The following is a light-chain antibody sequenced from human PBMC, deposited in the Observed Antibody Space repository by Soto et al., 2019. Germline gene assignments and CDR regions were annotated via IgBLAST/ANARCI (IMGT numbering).Light chain of an antibody. CDR2: DAS. V-gene: IGKV3-11*01. J-gene: IGKJ5*01. Sequence: DIGLTHSPVNLAVSAGERATLSCRASQSVSSYLAWYQQKPGQAPRLLIYDASNRATGIPARFSGSGSGTDFTLTISSLEPQDFTVYYCQQRSNWQITFGQGTLLEIK. CDR1: QSVSSY. CDR3: QQRSNWQIT.